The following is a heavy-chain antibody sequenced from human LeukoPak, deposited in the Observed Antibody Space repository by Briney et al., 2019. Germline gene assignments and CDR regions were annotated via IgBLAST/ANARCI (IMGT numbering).Heavy chain of an antibody. D-gene: IGHD6-13*01. J-gene: IGHJ6*03. CDR1: GYSFISYW. V-gene: IGHV5-51*01. Sequence: GESLKISGKGSGYSFISYWIGWVRQMPGKGLEGMGIIYPGDSDTRYSPSFQGQVTISADKSISTAYLQWSSLKASDTAMYYCARHAGRWWMSGTRKHYYYYMDVWGKGTTVTVSS. CDR2: IYPGDSDT. CDR3: ARHAGRWWMSGTRKHYYYYMDV.